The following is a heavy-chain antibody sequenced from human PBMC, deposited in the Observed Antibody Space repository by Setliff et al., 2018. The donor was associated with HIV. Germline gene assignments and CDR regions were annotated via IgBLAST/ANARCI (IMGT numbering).Heavy chain of an antibody. CDR2: IDTTGST. D-gene: IGHD4-17*01. CDR3: ARVQMAYAAFDV. CDR1: GGSISSGDYS. V-gene: IGHV4-61*09. Sequence: SETLSLTCTVSGGSISSGDYSWSWIRQPAGKGLEWLGHIDTTGSTTYNPTLKSRVTISVDTSKNQFSLKLSSATAADTAVYYCARVQMAYAAFDVWGQGTMVTVSS. J-gene: IGHJ3*01.